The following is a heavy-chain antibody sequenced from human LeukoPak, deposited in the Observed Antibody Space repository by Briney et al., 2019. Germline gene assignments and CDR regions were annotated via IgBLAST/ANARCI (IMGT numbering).Heavy chain of an antibody. Sequence: GGSLRLSCAASGFTFSSYAMSWVRQAPGKGLEWVSAISGSGGSTYYADSVKGRFTISRDNAKNSLCLQMNSLGAEDTAVYYCARAGIVVVPAARGAMDVWGQGTTVTVSS. V-gene: IGHV3-23*01. CDR3: ARAGIVVVPAARGAMDV. CDR2: ISGSGGST. CDR1: GFTFSSYA. J-gene: IGHJ6*02. D-gene: IGHD2-2*01.